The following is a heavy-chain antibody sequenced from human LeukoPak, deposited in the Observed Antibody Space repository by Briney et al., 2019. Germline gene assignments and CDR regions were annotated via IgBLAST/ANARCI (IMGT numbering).Heavy chain of an antibody. V-gene: IGHV1-8*01. J-gene: IGHJ6*02. CDR3: ARGGILVQGVTILYGMDV. D-gene: IGHD3-10*01. CDR1: GYSFSNFD. CDR2: MNPNSGNT. Sequence: ASVKVSCKTSGYSFSNFDINWVRQATGQGLEWMGWMNPNSGNTNYEQKFQGRLTMTRDTSISTAYMELSSLRSEDTAVYYCARGGILVQGVTILYGMDVWGQGTTVTVSS.